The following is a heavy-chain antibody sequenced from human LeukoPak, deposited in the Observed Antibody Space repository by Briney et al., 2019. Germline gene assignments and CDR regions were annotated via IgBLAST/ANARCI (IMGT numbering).Heavy chain of an antibody. CDR1: GYTFTSYD. J-gene: IGHJ6*02. CDR2: MNPNSGNT. CDR3: ARGDITMVRGVIYYGMDV. V-gene: IGHV1-8*01. D-gene: IGHD3-10*01. Sequence: ASVKVSCKASGYTFTSYDINWVRQATGQGLGWMGWMNPNSGNTGYAQKFQGRVTMTRNTSISTAYMELSSLRSEDTAVYYCARGDITMVRGVIYYGMDVWGQGTTVTVSS.